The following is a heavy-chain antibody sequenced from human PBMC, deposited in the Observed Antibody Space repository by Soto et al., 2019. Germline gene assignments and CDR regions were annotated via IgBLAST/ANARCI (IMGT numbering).Heavy chain of an antibody. J-gene: IGHJ2*01. V-gene: IGHV1-69*13. CDR1: GGTFSSYA. CDR2: IIPIFGTA. D-gene: IGHD1-20*01. Sequence: ASVKVSCKASGGTFSSYAISWVRQAPGQGLEWMGGIIPIFGTANYAQKFQGRVTITADESTSTAYMELSSLRSEDTAVYYCARRVNSNGYFDLWGRGTLVTVSS. CDR3: ARRVNSNGYFDL.